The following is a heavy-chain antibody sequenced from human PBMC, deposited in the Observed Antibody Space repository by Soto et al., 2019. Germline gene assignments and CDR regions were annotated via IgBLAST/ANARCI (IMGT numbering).Heavy chain of an antibody. CDR1: GFTLSGRS. Sequence: EVQLVESGGGLVQPGGSLRLSCAASGFTLSGRSMHWVRQVPGKGLVWVSGIDNAGTDSTYADSVKGRFTSSRDNAKNMLYLHMNSRRVEDTAVYYCARGWFGPDVCGKGTTVTVSS. CDR2: IDNAGTDS. J-gene: IGHJ6*04. V-gene: IGHV3-74*01. CDR3: ARGWFGPDV. D-gene: IGHD3-10*01.